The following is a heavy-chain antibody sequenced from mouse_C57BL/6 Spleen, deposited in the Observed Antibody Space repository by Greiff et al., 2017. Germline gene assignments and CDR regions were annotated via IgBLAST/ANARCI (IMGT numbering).Heavy chain of an antibody. CDR3: ARYYYGSSYRYFDV. V-gene: IGHV1-4*01. D-gene: IGHD1-1*01. Sequence: QVQLKQSGAELARPGASVKMSCKASGYTFTSYTMHWVKQRPGQGLEWIGYINPSSGYTKYNQKFKDKATLTADKSSSTAYMQLSRLTSEDSAVYYCARYYYGSSYRYFDVWGTGTTVTVSS. CDR1: GYTFTSYT. J-gene: IGHJ1*03. CDR2: INPSSGYT.